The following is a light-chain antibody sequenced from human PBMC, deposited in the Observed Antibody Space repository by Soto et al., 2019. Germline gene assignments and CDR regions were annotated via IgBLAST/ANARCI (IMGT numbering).Light chain of an antibody. Sequence: EIVMKQSPGTLSVSPGERATLSCRAGQGVTTNLAWYQQKPGQAPRLLIYGASSRATGIPDRFSGSGSGTDFTLTISRLEPEDFAVYYCQQYGSSLTWTFGQGTKVDIK. J-gene: IGKJ1*01. V-gene: IGKV3-20*01. CDR3: QQYGSSLTWT. CDR1: QGVTTN. CDR2: GAS.